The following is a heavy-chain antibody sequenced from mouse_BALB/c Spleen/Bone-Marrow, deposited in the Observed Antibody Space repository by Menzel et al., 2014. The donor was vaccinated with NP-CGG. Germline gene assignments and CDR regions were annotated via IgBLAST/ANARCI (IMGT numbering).Heavy chain of an antibody. D-gene: IGHD2-3*01. J-gene: IGHJ3*01. CDR1: GFDFSGYW. Sequence: DVMLVESGGGLVQPGGSLKLSCAASGFDFSGYWMSWVRQAPGKGLEWIGEINPDRKTINYTPSLKNKFIISRDNAKNTLYLQMSKGKAEDTALYYCARLGYYGWFAYWGQGTLVTVS. CDR3: ARLGYYGWFAY. V-gene: IGHV4-1*02. CDR2: INPDRKTI.